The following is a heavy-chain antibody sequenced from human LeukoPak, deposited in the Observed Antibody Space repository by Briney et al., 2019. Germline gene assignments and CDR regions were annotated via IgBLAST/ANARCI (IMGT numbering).Heavy chain of an antibody. CDR2: IYYNVAT. D-gene: IGHD5-24*01. CDR3: ARVRDGYNRNWAY. Sequence: SETLSLTCTVSGGSISSSIYYCGWFRQPPGKGLEWIGSIYYNVATYYNSSLKSRVTISVDTSKNHLSLKLSSVTAADTAVYYCARVRDGYNRNWAYWGQGTLVTVSS. V-gene: IGHV4-39*02. CDR1: GGSISSSIYY. J-gene: IGHJ4*02.